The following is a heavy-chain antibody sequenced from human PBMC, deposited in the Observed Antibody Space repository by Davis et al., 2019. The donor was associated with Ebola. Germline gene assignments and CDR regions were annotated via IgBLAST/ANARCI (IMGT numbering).Heavy chain of an antibody. D-gene: IGHD1-26*01. Sequence: GESLKISCSASGFTFSSYAMHWVRQAPGKGLEYVSAISSNGGSTYYADSVKGRFTISRDYAKNTLYLQMNSLRAEDTAVYYCARGFVGAPILIDYWGQGTLVTVSS. CDR3: ARGFVGAPILIDY. CDR1: GFTFSSYA. J-gene: IGHJ4*02. V-gene: IGHV3-64*04. CDR2: ISSNGGST.